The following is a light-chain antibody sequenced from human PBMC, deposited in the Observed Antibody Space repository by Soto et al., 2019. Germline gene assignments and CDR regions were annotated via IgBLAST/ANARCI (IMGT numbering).Light chain of an antibody. CDR2: GAS. Sequence: QSALTQPASVSGSPGQSITISCTGPSSDVGSYNLVSWYQQHPGKAPKLMIYGASKRPSGVSNRFSGSKSGNTASLTISGLQAEDEADYYCCSYAGSDILVFGGGTKVTVL. J-gene: IGLJ2*01. CDR1: SSDVGSYNL. CDR3: CSYAGSDILV. V-gene: IGLV2-23*01.